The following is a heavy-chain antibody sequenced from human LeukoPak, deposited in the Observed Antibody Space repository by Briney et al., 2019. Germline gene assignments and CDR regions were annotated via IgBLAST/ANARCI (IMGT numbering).Heavy chain of an antibody. CDR3: ARDQGYYDSSGD. Sequence: GGSLRLSCAASGFTFSNYWMHWVCQAPGKGLVWVSRVNSDGSSTTYADSVRGRFTISRDNAKNTLYLQMNSLRAEDTAVYYCARDQGYYDSSGDWGQGTLVTVSS. CDR1: GFTFSNYW. V-gene: IGHV3-74*01. J-gene: IGHJ4*02. CDR2: VNSDGSST. D-gene: IGHD3-22*01.